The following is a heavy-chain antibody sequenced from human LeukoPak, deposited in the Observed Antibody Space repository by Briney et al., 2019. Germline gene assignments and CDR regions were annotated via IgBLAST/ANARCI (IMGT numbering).Heavy chain of an antibody. J-gene: IGHJ5*02. D-gene: IGHD1-26*01. V-gene: IGHV3-23*01. Sequence: GGSLRLSCAASGFTFRSYAMSWVRQAPGKGLEWVSAISGSAGSTYYADSVKGRFTISRDNSKNTLYLQMNSLRAEDTAVYYCAKLREGSFDRWGQGTLVTVSS. CDR3: AKLREGSFDR. CDR1: GFTFRSYA. CDR2: ISGSAGST.